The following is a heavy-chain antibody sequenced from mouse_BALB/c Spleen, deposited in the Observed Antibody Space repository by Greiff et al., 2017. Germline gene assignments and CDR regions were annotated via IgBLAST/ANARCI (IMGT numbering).Heavy chain of an antibody. CDR2: ISYSGST. CDR3: AKGEGFAY. J-gene: IGHJ3*01. V-gene: IGHV3-2*02. Sequence: EVQLQQSGPGLVKPSQSLSLTCTVTGYSITSDYAWNWIRQFPGNRLEWMGYISYSGSTSYNPSLKSRISITRDTSKNQFFLQLNSVTTEDTATYYCAKGEGFAYWGQGTLVTVSA. CDR1: GYSITSDYA.